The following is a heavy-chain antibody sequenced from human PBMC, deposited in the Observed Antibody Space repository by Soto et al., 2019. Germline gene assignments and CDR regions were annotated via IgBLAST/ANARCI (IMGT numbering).Heavy chain of an antibody. J-gene: IGHJ3*02. CDR2: IYYSGSN. Sequence: QVQLQESGPGLVKPSETLSLTCTVSGGSISSYYWSWIRQPPGKGLEWIGYIYYSGSNNYNPSLKNQVTISVDTSKHQFSLTLSSVTAADTAVYYCARNKYGDYVHDAFDIWGQGTMVTVSS. V-gene: IGHV4-59*01. D-gene: IGHD4-17*01. CDR3: ARNKYGDYVHDAFDI. CDR1: GGSISSYY.